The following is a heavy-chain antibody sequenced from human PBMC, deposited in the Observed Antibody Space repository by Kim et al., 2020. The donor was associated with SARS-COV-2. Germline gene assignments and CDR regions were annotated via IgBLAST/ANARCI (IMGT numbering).Heavy chain of an antibody. CDR1: GFTFDDYT. V-gene: IGHV3-43*01. D-gene: IGHD3-16*01. Sequence: GGSLRLSCAASGFTFDDYTMHWVRQAPGKGLEWVSLISWDGGSTYYADSVKGRFTISRDNSKNSLYLQMNSLRTEDTALYYCAKDMGGLRWQNYYYYYGMDVWGQGTTVTVSS. CDR2: ISWDGGST. J-gene: IGHJ6*02. CDR3: AKDMGGLRWQNYYYYYGMDV.